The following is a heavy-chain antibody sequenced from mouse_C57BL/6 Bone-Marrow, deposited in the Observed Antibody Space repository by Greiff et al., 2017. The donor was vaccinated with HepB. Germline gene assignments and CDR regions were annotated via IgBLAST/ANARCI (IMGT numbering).Heavy chain of an antibody. V-gene: IGHV1-81*01. J-gene: IGHJ3*01. CDR3: ARHYYGSPWFAY. CDR2: IYPRSGNT. D-gene: IGHD1-1*01. CDR1: GYTFTSYG. Sequence: VKLVESGAELARPGASVKLSCKASGYTFTSYGISWVKQRTGQGLEWIGEIYPRSGNTYYNEKFKGKATLTADKSSSTAYMELRSLTSEDSAVYFCARHYYGSPWFAYWGQGTLVTVSA.